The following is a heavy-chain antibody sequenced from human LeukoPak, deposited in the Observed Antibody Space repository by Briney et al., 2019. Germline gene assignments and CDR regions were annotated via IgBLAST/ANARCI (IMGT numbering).Heavy chain of an antibody. CDR3: VRGRGEVGLMVYAIRGNWFDP. V-gene: IGHV1-8*01. D-gene: IGHD2-8*01. J-gene: IGHJ5*02. CDR2: MNPNSGNT. Sequence: GASVKVSCKASGYTFTSYNINWVRQATGQGLEWMGWMNPNSGNTDYAQKFQGRVTMTRNTSISTAYMELSSLRSEDTAVYYCVRGRGEVGLMVYAIRGNWFDPWGQGTPVTVSS. CDR1: GYTFTSYN.